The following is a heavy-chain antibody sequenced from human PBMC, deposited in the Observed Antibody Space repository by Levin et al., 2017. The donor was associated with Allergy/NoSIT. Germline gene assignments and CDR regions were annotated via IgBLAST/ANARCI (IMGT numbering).Heavy chain of an antibody. Sequence: PGGSLRLSCAASGFTFNKFAMTWVRQAPGKGLEWVSSITGSGGDRYYTDSVKGRFIISRDNSKDTLYLQTHMLRAEDTAVYYCAKEGCSGGACYGPVEYWGQGTLVTVSS. D-gene: IGHD2-15*01. CDR3: AKEGCSGGACYGPVEY. CDR1: GFTFNKFA. CDR2: ITGSGGDR. V-gene: IGHV3-23*01. J-gene: IGHJ4*02.